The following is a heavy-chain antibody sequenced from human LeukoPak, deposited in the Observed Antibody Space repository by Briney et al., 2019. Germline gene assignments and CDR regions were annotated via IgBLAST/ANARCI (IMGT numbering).Heavy chain of an antibody. V-gene: IGHV3-7*01. CDR1: GFTFSSYW. CDR2: IKQDGSDK. CDR3: ASGQKLGF. J-gene: IGHJ4*02. Sequence: GESLRLSCVASGFTFSSYWMSWVRQAPGKGLEWVANIKQDGSDKYYVDSVKGRFTISRDNAKNSLYLQMNSLRAEDTAVYYCASGQKLGFWGQGTLVTVSS. D-gene: IGHD6-13*01.